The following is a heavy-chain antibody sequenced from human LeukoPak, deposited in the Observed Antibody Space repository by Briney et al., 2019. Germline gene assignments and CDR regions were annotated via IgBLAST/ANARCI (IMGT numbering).Heavy chain of an antibody. Sequence: PSETLSLTCAVYGGSFSVYYWSWIRQPPGKGLEWIGEINHSGSTNYNPSLKSRVTISVDTSKNQFSLKLSSVTAADTAVYYCARGSLAVAATDAFDIWGQGTMVTVSS. CDR1: GGSFSVYY. D-gene: IGHD6-19*01. CDR3: ARGSLAVAATDAFDI. V-gene: IGHV4-34*01. CDR2: INHSGST. J-gene: IGHJ3*02.